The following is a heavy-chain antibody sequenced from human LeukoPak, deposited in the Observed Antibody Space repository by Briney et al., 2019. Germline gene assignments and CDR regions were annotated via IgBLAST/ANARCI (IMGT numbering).Heavy chain of an antibody. CDR3: SKATKWLAFDD. CDR2: INHSGST. D-gene: IGHD6-19*01. Sequence: PSETLSFTCAVYGGSFSGYYWSWIRQPPGKGLEWIGEINHSGSTNYNPSLKSRVTISVDTSKNQFSLKLSSVTAADTAVYYCSKATKWLAFDDWGRGTLVTVSS. CDR1: GGSFSGYY. V-gene: IGHV4-34*01. J-gene: IGHJ4*02.